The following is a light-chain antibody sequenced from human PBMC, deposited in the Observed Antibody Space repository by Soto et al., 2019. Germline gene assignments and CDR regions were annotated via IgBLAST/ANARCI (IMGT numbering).Light chain of an antibody. J-gene: IGKJ1*01. CDR1: QSVSSSY. CDR3: QQYGSTPRGT. Sequence: EIVLTQSPGTLSLSPGERATLSCRASQSVSSSYLAWNQQKPGQAPRLLIYGASSRATGIPDRFSGRRSVTDFTLTISRLEPEDFALYYCQQYGSTPRGTFGQGT. V-gene: IGKV3-20*01. CDR2: GAS.